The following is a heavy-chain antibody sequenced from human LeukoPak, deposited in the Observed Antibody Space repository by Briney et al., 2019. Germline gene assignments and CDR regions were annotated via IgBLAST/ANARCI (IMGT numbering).Heavy chain of an antibody. D-gene: IGHD4-17*01. CDR1: GFTFSSYA. CDR3: TTDGDDYGDIDY. CDR2: IKSKTDGGTT. Sequence: GGSLRLSCAASGFTFSSYAMHWVRQAPGKGLEWVGRIKSKTDGGTTDYAAPVKGRFTISRDDSKNTLYLQMNSLKTEDTAVYYCTTDGDDYGDIDYWGQGTLVTVSS. J-gene: IGHJ4*02. V-gene: IGHV3-15*01.